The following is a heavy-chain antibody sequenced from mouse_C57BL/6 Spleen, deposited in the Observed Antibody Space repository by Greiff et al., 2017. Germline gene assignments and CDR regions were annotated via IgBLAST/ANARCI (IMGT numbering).Heavy chain of an antibody. Sequence: QVQLKESGAELVRPGASVTLSCKASGYTFTDYEMHWVKQTPVHGLEWIGAIDPETGGTAYNQKFKGKAILTADKSSSTAYMELRSLTSEDSDVYYWTGSQAYCSNWDYWGQGTTLTVSS. CDR1: GYTFTDYE. CDR3: TGSQAYCSNWDY. J-gene: IGHJ2*01. CDR2: IDPETGGT. D-gene: IGHD2-5*01. V-gene: IGHV1-15*01.